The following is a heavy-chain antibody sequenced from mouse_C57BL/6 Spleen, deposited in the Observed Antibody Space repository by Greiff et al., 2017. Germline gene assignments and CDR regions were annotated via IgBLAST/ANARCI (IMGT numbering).Heavy chain of an antibody. CDR3: ASYDYDGPFDY. CDR1: GYTFTSYG. V-gene: IGHV1-81*01. CDR2: IYPRSGNT. J-gene: IGHJ2*01. Sequence: QVQLQQSGAELARPGASVKLSCKASGYTFTSYGISWVKQRTGQGLEWIGEIYPRSGNTYYNEKFKGKATLTADKSSSTAYMELRSLTSEDSAVYFCASYDYDGPFDYWGQGTTLTVSS. D-gene: IGHD2-4*01.